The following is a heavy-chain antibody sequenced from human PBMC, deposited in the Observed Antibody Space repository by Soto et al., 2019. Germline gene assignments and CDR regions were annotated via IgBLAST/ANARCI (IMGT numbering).Heavy chain of an antibody. CDR2: ISYDGSNK. CDR3: AKAMPKIAVAGTSWFDP. D-gene: IGHD6-19*01. J-gene: IGHJ5*02. Sequence: GSLRLSCAASGFTFSSYGMHWVRQAPGKGLEWVAVISYDGSNKYYADSVKGRFTISRDNSKNTLYLQMNSLRAEDTAVYYCAKAMPKIAVAGTSWFDPWGQGTLVTVSS. V-gene: IGHV3-30*18. CDR1: GFTFSSYG.